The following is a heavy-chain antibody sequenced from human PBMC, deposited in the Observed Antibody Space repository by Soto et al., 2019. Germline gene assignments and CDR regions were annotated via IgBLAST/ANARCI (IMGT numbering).Heavy chain of an antibody. V-gene: IGHV4-4*02. CDR3: ARVRQGCSANNCYFDP. CDR1: GGSVRAPDW. CDR2: VHISGHS. J-gene: IGHJ5*01. Sequence: SETLSLTCPLSGGSVRAPDWWNWVRQSPDKGLEWIAEVHISGHSNYNPSLRSRVSVSIDNSKNQFYLNLNSVTAADTAIYYCARVRQGCSANNCYFDPWGQGTQVTVSS. D-gene: IGHD1-1*01.